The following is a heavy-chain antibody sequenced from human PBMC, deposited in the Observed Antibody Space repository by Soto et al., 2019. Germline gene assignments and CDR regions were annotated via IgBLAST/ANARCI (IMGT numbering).Heavy chain of an antibody. CDR1: GGSISSGGYY. CDR3: ARDGYSSGCDY. J-gene: IGHJ4*02. CDR2: IYYSGST. V-gene: IGHV4-31*03. Sequence: SETLSLTCTVSGGSISSGGYYWSWIRQHPGKGLEWIGYIYYSGSTYYNPSLKSRVTISVDTSKNQFSLKLSSVTAADTAVYYCARDGYSSGCDYWGQGTLVTVSS. D-gene: IGHD6-19*01.